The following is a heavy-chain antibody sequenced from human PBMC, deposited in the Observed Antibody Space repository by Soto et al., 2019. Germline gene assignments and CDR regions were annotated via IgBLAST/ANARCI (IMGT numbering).Heavy chain of an antibody. D-gene: IGHD2-8*01. V-gene: IGHV3-23*01. CDR2: ISGSGGST. J-gene: IGHJ4*02. CDR1: GFTFSSYA. CDR3: AKDYLANGVCYGLFVY. Sequence: GGSLRLSCAASGFTFSSYAMSWVRQAPGKGLEWVSAISGSGGSTYYADSVKGRFTISRDNSKNTLYLQMNSLRAEDTAVYYCAKDYLANGVCYGLFVYWGQGTLVTVSS.